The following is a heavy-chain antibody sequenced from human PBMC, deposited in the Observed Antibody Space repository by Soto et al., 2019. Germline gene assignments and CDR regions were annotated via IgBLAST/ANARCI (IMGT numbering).Heavy chain of an antibody. D-gene: IGHD3-10*01. Sequence: PGGSLRLSCAASGFTFSSYAMHWVRQAPGKGLEWVAVISYDGSNKYYADSVKGRFTISRDNSKNTLYLQMNSLRAEDTAVYYCTTNYYGSGSLHYYSYGIDVWGQGTTVTVSS. CDR1: GFTFSSYA. CDR3: TTNYYGSGSLHYYSYGIDV. J-gene: IGHJ6*02. V-gene: IGHV3-30-3*01. CDR2: ISYDGSNK.